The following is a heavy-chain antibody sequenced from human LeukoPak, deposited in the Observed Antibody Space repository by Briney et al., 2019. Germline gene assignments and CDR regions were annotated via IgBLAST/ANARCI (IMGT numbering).Heavy chain of an antibody. D-gene: IGHD2-15*01. CDR1: GYAFTTNY. V-gene: IGHV1-46*01. Sequence: ASVEVSCKASGYAFTTNYIHWVRQAPGQGLEWMGTTNPSVGSTTYGQRFQGRVTITRDTSTTTVYMDLSSLTSEDTAIYYCAKGYCTGASCYVLDSWGQGTLVTVSS. J-gene: IGHJ4*02. CDR2: TNPSVGST. CDR3: AKGYCTGASCYVLDS.